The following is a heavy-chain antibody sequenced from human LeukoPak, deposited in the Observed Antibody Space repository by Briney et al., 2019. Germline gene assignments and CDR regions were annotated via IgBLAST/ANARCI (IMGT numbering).Heavy chain of an antibody. CDR1: GFTFSSYS. Sequence: GGSLRLSCAASGFTFSSYSMNWVRQAPGKGLEWVSYISSSSSTIYYADSVKGRFTISRDNAKNSLYLQMNSLRAEDTAVYYCARVNYDFWSGHVSGFDPWGQGTLVTVSS. J-gene: IGHJ5*02. V-gene: IGHV3-48*01. CDR2: ISSSSSTI. CDR3: ARVNYDFWSGHVSGFDP. D-gene: IGHD3-3*01.